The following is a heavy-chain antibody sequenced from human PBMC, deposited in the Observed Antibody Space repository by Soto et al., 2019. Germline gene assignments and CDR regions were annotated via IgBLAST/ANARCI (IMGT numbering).Heavy chain of an antibody. CDR2: INPSGGST. J-gene: IGHJ3*02. CDR3: ARDSGIVVVVAATHNDAFDI. Sequence: ASWKVSCKASVYTFTSYYIHCVRQAPGQGLEWRGIINPSGGSTSYAQKFQGRVTMTRDTSTSTVYMELSSLRSEDTAVYYCARDSGIVVVVAATHNDAFDIWGQGTMVTVSS. D-gene: IGHD2-15*01. CDR1: VYTFTSYY. V-gene: IGHV1-46*03.